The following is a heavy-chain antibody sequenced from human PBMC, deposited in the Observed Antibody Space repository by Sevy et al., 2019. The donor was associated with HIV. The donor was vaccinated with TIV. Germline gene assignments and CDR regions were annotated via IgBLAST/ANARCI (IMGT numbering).Heavy chain of an antibody. Sequence: ASVNVSCMASGYTFTGYYMHWVRQAPGQGLEWMGWINPNSGGTNYAQKFQGRVTMTRDTSISTAYMELSRLRSDDTAVYYCARGGRITIFGVVIISSFDYWGQGTLVTVSS. J-gene: IGHJ4*02. CDR3: ARGGRITIFGVVIISSFDY. CDR2: INPNSGGT. V-gene: IGHV1-2*02. D-gene: IGHD3-3*01. CDR1: GYTFTGYY.